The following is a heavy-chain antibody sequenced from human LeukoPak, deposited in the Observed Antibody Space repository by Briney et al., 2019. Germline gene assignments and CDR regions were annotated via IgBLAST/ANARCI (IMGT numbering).Heavy chain of an antibody. V-gene: IGHV1-8*01. CDR2: MNPNSGNT. D-gene: IGHD3-9*01. J-gene: IGHJ4*02. CDR3: ARAYYDILTGSLGPFDY. Sequence: ASVKVSCKASGYTFTSYDINWVRQATGQGLEWMGWMNPNSGNTGYAQKFQGRVTMTRNTSISTAYMELSSLRSEDTAVYYCARAYYDILTGSLGPFDYWGQGTLVTVSS. CDR1: GYTFTSYD.